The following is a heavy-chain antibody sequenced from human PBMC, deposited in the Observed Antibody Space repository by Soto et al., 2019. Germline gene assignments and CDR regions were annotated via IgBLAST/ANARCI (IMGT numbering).Heavy chain of an antibody. CDR3: ARGKGGYHLYGYYNRDA. CDR2: IGTDGAT. Sequence: EVQLVESGGGLVQTGGSLRLSCAASGFTFSSYDMHWVRQATGKCLEWVSAIGTDGATYYPGSVRGRFTIYRENAKNSLYLQMNSLRARDTAVYNCARGKGGYHLYGYYNRDAWGKGITVTVSS. V-gene: IGHV3-13*01. J-gene: IGHJ6*03. D-gene: IGHD5-12*01. CDR1: GFTFSSYD.